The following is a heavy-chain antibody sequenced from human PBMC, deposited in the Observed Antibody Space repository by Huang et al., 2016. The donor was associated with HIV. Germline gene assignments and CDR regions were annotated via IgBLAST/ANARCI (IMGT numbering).Heavy chain of an antibody. CDR2: INHKGST. CDR1: GGSFSGYY. Sequence: QVQLQQWGAGLLKPSETLSLTCAVYGGSFSGYYWCWIRPSPGKGLEWIGEINHKGSTNYNPSLKSRLTISVDTSKNQFSLKLSSVTAADTAVYYCARERMMSWLDDHDAFDIWGQGTMVTVSS. CDR3: ARERMMSWLDDHDAFDI. D-gene: IGHD1-1*01. J-gene: IGHJ3*02. V-gene: IGHV4-34*01.